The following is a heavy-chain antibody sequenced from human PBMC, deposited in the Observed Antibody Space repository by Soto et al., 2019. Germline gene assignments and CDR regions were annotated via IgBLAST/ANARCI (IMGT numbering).Heavy chain of an antibody. CDR2: IYYSGTT. V-gene: IGHV4-31*03. CDR3: ARVDSRGYTCKY. D-gene: IGHD3-16*02. J-gene: IGHJ4*02. Sequence: QVQLQESGPGLVQPSQTLSLSCTVSGGSIISVGYYWSWIRQHPGKGLEWIGYIYYSGTTYYNPSLKSRLTISLDTSRNQFSLEVNSVSAADTAVYYCARVDSRGYTCKYWGQGTLVTVSS. CDR1: GGSIISVGYY.